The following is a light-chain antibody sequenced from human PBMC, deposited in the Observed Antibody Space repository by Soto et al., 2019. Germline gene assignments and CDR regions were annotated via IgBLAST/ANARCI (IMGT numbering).Light chain of an antibody. CDR3: QHFNRWPLL. Sequence: EIVMTQSPSMLSVSPGERATLSCRASQNVNNRLAWYQQKAGQPPRLLIYGASTRATGIPARFSGSGSGTEFTLTISSLQSEDFAVYYCQHFNRWPLLFGQGTKVDIK. J-gene: IGKJ1*01. CDR1: QNVNNR. V-gene: IGKV3-15*01. CDR2: GAS.